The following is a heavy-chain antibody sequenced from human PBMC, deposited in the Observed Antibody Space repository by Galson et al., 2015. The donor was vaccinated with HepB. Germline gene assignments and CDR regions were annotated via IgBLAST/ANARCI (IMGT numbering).Heavy chain of an antibody. J-gene: IGHJ6*02. V-gene: IGHV3-33*01. CDR2: IWYDATNK. D-gene: IGHD3-9*01. CDR1: GFTFSGHG. CDR3: ARGVGLVLSGDSFDYWGHIYGMDV. Sequence: SLRLSCAASGFTFSGHGMHWVRQAPGKGLEWVAVIWYDATNKYYADSVRGRFTVSRDNSKNTLFLQMNSLRAEDTAVYYCARGVGLVLSGDSFDYWGHIYGMDVWGQGTTVTISS.